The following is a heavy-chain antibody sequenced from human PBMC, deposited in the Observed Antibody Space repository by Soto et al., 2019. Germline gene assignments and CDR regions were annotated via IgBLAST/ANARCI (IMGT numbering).Heavy chain of an antibody. J-gene: IGHJ6*02. CDR3: AKQGAHFYYYNMDV. D-gene: IGHD3-16*01. CDR1: GFTFTSYA. CDR2: ISNSGGNT. V-gene: IGHV3-23*01. Sequence: EVQLLESGGRLVQPGGSLRLSCAASGFTFTSYAMTWVRQAPGKGLEWVSSISNSGGNTYYADSVKGRFTISRDNSKNTVYLKMNSLRPEDTAVYYCAKQGAHFYYYNMDVWGQGTAGTVSS.